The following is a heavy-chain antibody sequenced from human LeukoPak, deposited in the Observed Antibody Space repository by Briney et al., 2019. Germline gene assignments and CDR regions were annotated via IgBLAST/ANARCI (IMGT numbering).Heavy chain of an antibody. D-gene: IGHD3-3*01. Sequence: GGSLRLSCAASGFSISDAWMSWVRQAPRKGLEWVGRIKSKSDGGATDYAAPVKGRFTISRDDSKNTLYLQMNSLKTEDTAVYYCTVSINVLRYAWGQGTLVTVSS. J-gene: IGHJ5*02. CDR3: TVSINVLRYA. V-gene: IGHV3-15*01. CDR1: GFSISDAW. CDR2: IKSKSDGGAT.